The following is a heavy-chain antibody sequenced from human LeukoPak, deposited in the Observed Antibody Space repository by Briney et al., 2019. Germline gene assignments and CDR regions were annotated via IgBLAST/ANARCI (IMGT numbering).Heavy chain of an antibody. V-gene: IGHV1-69*13. CDR1: GGTFSSDA. Sequence: SVKVSCKASGGTFSSDAISWVRQAPGQGLEWMGGIIPKLGTASYAQKFRGRVTITADESTTTVYMELSSLRSEDTAVYYCAREKGSWGVFDYWGQGTLVTVSS. CDR2: IIPKLGTA. CDR3: AREKGSWGVFDY. D-gene: IGHD1-26*01. J-gene: IGHJ4*02.